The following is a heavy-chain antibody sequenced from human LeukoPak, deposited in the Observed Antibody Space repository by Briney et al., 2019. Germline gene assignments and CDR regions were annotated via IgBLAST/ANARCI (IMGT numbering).Heavy chain of an antibody. D-gene: IGHD2-21*02. J-gene: IGHJ5*02. Sequence: SVRVSSKASGYTFTTNGFSWVRKAPGQGLEWMGRIIPILGIANYAQKFQGRVTITADKSTSTAYMELSSLRSEDTAVYYCARESPLGAYCGGDCYSNWFDPWGQGTLVTVSS. CDR3: ARESPLGAYCGGDCYSNWFDP. V-gene: IGHV1-69*04. CDR2: IIPILGIA. CDR1: GYTFTTNG.